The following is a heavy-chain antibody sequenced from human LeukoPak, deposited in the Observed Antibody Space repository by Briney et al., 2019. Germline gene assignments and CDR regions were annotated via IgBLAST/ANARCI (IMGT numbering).Heavy chain of an antibody. D-gene: IGHD3-9*01. Sequence: ASVKVSCKASGYTFTSYYMHWVRQAPGQGLEWMGIINPSGGSTSYAQKFQGRVTITADKSTSTAYMELSSLRSEDTAVYYCARGNYDIFYGMDVWGQGTTVTVSS. V-gene: IGHV1-46*01. CDR1: GYTFTSYY. CDR2: INPSGGST. J-gene: IGHJ6*02. CDR3: ARGNYDIFYGMDV.